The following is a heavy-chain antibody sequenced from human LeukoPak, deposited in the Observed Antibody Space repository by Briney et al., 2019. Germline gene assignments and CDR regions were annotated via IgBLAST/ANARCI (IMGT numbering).Heavy chain of an antibody. D-gene: IGHD3-22*01. CDR2: IIPIFGTA. CDR3: ATPDSSAPYYFDY. Sequence: ASVTVSCKASGGTFSSYAISWVRQAPGQGLEWMGGIIPIFGTANYAQKFQGRVTITADESTSTAYMELSSLRSEDTAVYYCATPDSSAPYYFDYWGQGTLVTVSS. V-gene: IGHV1-69*13. J-gene: IGHJ4*02. CDR1: GGTFSSYA.